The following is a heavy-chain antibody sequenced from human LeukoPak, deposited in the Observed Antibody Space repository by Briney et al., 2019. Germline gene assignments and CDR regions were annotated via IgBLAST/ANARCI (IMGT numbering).Heavy chain of an antibody. V-gene: IGHV5-51*01. CDR1: GYSFTSYW. D-gene: IGHD3-10*01. J-gene: IGHJ4*02. CDR3: ARGRRFGELSHPTYYFDY. CDR2: IYPGDSDT. Sequence: GESLKISCKGSGYSFTSYWIGWVRQMPGKGLEWMGIIYPGDSDTRYSPSFQGQVTISADKSISTAYLQWSSLKASDTAVYYCARGRRFGELSHPTYYFDYWGQGTQVSVSS.